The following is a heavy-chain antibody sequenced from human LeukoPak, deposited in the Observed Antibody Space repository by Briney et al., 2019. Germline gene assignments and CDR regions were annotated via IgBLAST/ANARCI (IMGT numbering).Heavy chain of an antibody. D-gene: IGHD3-16*01. CDR2: IIPIFGTA. V-gene: IGHV1-69*06. CDR1: GYTFTSYG. Sequence: GASVKVSCKASGYTFTSYGISWVRQAPGQGLEWMGGIIPIFGTANYAQKFRGRVMITADKSTRTAYMELSSLRSEDTAVYYCARDNDSRDPPHFDYWGQGTLVTVSS. CDR3: ARDNDSRDPPHFDY. J-gene: IGHJ4*02.